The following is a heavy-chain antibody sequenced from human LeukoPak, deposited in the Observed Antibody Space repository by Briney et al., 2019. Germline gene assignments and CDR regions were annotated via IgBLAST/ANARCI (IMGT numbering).Heavy chain of an antibody. CDR3: AREWVVPAARLGGYFDY. V-gene: IGHV3-30-3*01. D-gene: IGHD2-2*01. CDR1: GFTFSSYA. CDR2: ISYDGSNK. J-gene: IGHJ4*02. Sequence: PGGSLRLSCAASGFTFSSYAMHWVRQAPGKGLEWVAVISYDGSNKYYADSVKGRFTISRDNSKNTLYLQMNSLRAEDTAVYYCAREWVVPAARLGGYFDYWGQGTLVTVSS.